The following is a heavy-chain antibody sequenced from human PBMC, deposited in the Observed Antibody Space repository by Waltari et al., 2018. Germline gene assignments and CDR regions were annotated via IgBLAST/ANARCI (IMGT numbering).Heavy chain of an antibody. D-gene: IGHD6-13*01. CDR3: ARERQLLVSKLAAGRVWEY. V-gene: IGHV1-2*06. CDR1: GYTFTGYY. J-gene: IGHJ4*02. Sequence: QVQLVQSGAEVKKPGASVKVSCKASGYTFTGYYMHWVRQAPGQGLEWMGRMNPSRGGTNSAQKFQGRVTMTRGTTISTAYMELSRLRSDDTAVYYCARERQLLVSKLAAGRVWEYWGQGTLVTVSS. CDR2: MNPSRGGT.